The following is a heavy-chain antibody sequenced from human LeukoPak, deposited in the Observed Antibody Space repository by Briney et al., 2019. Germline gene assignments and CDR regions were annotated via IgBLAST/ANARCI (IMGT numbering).Heavy chain of an antibody. V-gene: IGHV4-4*02. Sequence: PSETLSLTCAVSGGSISSSNWWSWVRQPPGKGLEWIGEIYHSGSTNYNPSLKSRVTISVDTSKNQFSLKLSSVTAADTAVYYCASARSYFDVGFDYWGQGTLVTVSS. CDR1: GGSISSSNW. CDR3: ASARSYFDVGFDY. CDR2: IYHSGST. D-gene: IGHD1-26*01. J-gene: IGHJ4*02.